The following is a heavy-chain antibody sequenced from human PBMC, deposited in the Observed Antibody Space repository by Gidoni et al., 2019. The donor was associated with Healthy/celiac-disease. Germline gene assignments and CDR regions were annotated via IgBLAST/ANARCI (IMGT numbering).Heavy chain of an antibody. V-gene: IGHV4-34*01. CDR3: ARGGPDYDFWSGLFFDY. J-gene: IGHJ4*02. D-gene: IGHD3-3*01. CDR1: GGSFSGYY. Sequence: QVQLQQWGAGLLKPSETLSLTCAVYGGSFSGYYWSWIRQPPGKWLEWIGEINHSGSTNYNPSLKSRVTISVDTSKNQFSLKLSSVTAAYTAVYYCARGGPDYDFWSGLFFDYWGQGTLVTVSS. CDR2: INHSGST.